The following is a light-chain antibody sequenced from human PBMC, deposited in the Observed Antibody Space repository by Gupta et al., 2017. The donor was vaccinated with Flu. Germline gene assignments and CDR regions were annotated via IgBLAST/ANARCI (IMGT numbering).Light chain of an antibody. Sequence: QSALPKPASVSGSPGQSITIPCTGTSSDVGSYHRVSWYQQPPGTSPKLMISEVSNRPSGVPDRFSGSKSANTASLTISGRQDEDEADYYCSSFTSSNTWVFGGGTKLTVL. J-gene: IGLJ3*02. CDR2: EVS. V-gene: IGLV2-18*02. CDR3: SSFTSSNTWV. CDR1: SSDVGSYHR.